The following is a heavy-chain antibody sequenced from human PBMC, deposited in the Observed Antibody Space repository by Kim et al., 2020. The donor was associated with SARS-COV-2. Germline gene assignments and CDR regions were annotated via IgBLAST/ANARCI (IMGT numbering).Heavy chain of an antibody. Sequence: SETLSLTCTVSGGSISSSSYYWGWIRQPPGKGLEWIGSIYYSGSTYYNPSLKSRVTISVDTSKNQFSLKLSSVTAADTAVYYCASSIAAAGTAGWFDPWGQGTLVTVSS. CDR2: IYYSGST. D-gene: IGHD6-13*01. CDR3: ASSIAAAGTAGWFDP. J-gene: IGHJ5*02. CDR1: GGSISSSSYY. V-gene: IGHV4-39*01.